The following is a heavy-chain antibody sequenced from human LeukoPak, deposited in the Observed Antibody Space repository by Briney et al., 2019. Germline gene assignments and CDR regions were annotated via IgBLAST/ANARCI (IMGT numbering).Heavy chain of an antibody. CDR1: GFSFSVYW. CDR3: AKAPVTSCRGAFCYPFDY. Sequence: GGSLRLSCAASGFSFSVYWMHWVRQAPGKGPVWVSRIKTDGSITDYADFVKGRFTISRDNAKNTLYLQMNSLRAEDTAVYYCAKAPVTSCRGAFCYPFDYWGQGTLVTVSS. J-gene: IGHJ4*02. V-gene: IGHV3-74*01. CDR2: IKTDGSIT. D-gene: IGHD2-15*01.